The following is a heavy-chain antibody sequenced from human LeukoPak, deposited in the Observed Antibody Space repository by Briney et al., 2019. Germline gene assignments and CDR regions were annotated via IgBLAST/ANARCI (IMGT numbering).Heavy chain of an antibody. CDR1: GGSISSSSYY. J-gene: IGHJ4*02. CDR2: IYYSGST. D-gene: IGHD6-13*01. V-gene: IGHV4-39*01. CDR3: ARAAARRTPFDY. Sequence: SETLSPTCTVSGGSISSSSYYWGWIRQPPGKGLEWIGSIYYSGSTYYNPSLKSRVTISVDTSKNQFSLKLSSVTAADTAVYYCARAAARRTPFDYWGQGTLVTVSS.